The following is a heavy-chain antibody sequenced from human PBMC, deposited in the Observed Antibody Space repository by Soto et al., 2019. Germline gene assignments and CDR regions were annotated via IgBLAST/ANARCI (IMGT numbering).Heavy chain of an antibody. CDR1: GYTFTSYD. V-gene: IGHV1-8*01. CDR2: MNPNSGNT. D-gene: IGHD2-8*01. CDR3: ARGLVLMVYASKCLAY. Sequence: ASVKVSCKASGYTFTSYDINWVRQATGQGLEWMGWMNPNSGNTGYAQKFQGRVTMTRNTSISTAYMELSSLRSEDTAVYYCARGLVLMVYASKCLAYWGQGTLVTVSS. J-gene: IGHJ4*02.